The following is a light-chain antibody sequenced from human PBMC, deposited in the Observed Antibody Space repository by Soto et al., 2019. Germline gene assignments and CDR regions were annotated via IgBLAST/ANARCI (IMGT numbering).Light chain of an antibody. J-gene: IGLJ2*01. CDR1: SSDVGAYNY. V-gene: IGLV2-14*01. CDR3: SSYTTIKTVI. Sequence: QSALAQPASVSGSPGQSITISCTGTSSDVGAYNYVSWYHQHHPGKAPELIIYDVTDRPSGVSTRFSGSKSGNTASLTISGLQAEDEGDSYCSSYTTIKTVIFGGGTQLTVL. CDR2: DVT.